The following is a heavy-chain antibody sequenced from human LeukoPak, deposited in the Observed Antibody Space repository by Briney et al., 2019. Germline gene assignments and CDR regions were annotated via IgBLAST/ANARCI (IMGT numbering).Heavy chain of an antibody. V-gene: IGHV1-69*13. D-gene: IGHD3-10*01. J-gene: IGHJ6*02. CDR3: ARGSGTITMVRGVFYGMDV. CDR2: IIPIFGTP. Sequence: SVKVSCRASGGTFSSYGISWVRQAPGQGLEWMGGIIPIFGTPNYAQKFQGRVTITADESTSTAYMELSSLRSEDTAVYYCARGSGTITMVRGVFYGMDVWGQGTTVTVSS. CDR1: GGTFSSYG.